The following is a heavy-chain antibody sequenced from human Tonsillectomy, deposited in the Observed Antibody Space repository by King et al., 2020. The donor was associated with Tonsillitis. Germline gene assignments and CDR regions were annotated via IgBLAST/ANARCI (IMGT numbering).Heavy chain of an antibody. V-gene: IGHV3-21*01. CDR2: ISSSSSYI. CDR1: GFTFSSYS. Sequence: DVQLVESGGGLVKPGGSLRLSCAASGFTFSSYSMNWVRQAPGKGLEWVSSISSSSSYIYYADSVKGRFTISRDNAKNSLYLQMNSLRAEDTAVYYCARDGDGYIESYFDYWGQGTLVTVSS. CDR3: ARDGDGYIESYFDY. D-gene: IGHD5-24*01. J-gene: IGHJ4*02.